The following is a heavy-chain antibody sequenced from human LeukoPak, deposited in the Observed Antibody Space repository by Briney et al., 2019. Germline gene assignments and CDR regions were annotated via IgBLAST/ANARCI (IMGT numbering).Heavy chain of an antibody. V-gene: IGHV4-59*12. CDR1: GGSISSYY. D-gene: IGHD3-22*01. CDR3: ARVTGYMIEDYFDY. CDR2: IYYSGST. J-gene: IGHJ4*02. Sequence: SETLSLTCTVSGGSISSYYWSWIRQPPGKGLEWIGYIYYSGSTNYNPSLKSRVTISVDTSKNQFSLKLSSLTAADTAVYYCARVTGYMIEDYFDYWGQGTLVTVSS.